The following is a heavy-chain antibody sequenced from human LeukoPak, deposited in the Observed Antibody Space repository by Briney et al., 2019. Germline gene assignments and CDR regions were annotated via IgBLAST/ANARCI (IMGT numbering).Heavy chain of an antibody. V-gene: IGHV4-38-2*01. J-gene: IGHJ6*03. Sequence: SETLSLTCAVSGYSISSGYYWGWIRQPPGKGLGWIGSIYHSGSTYYSPSLKSRVTISVDTSKNQFSLKLSSVTAADTAVYYCARRPDTAMVPYYYYYYMDVWGKGTTVTVSS. CDR1: GYSISSGYY. D-gene: IGHD5-18*01. CDR2: IYHSGST. CDR3: ARRPDTAMVPYYYYYYMDV.